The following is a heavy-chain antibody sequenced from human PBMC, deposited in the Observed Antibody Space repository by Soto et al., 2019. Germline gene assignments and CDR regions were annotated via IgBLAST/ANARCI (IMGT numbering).Heavy chain of an antibody. CDR3: AREAGWQRMVPYD. CDR1: GYTFTSYG. J-gene: IGHJ4*02. Sequence: QVQLVQSETEVKKPGASVNASCKAFGYTFTSYGFSWVRQVPGQGLEWLGWISAFNGDTQYSQTMKGRLTVTTDTATTTVHMELRSLTPADTAVYYCAREAGWQRMVPYDWGQGTLVTVS. V-gene: IGHV1-18*04. CDR2: ISAFNGDT. D-gene: IGHD6-25*01.